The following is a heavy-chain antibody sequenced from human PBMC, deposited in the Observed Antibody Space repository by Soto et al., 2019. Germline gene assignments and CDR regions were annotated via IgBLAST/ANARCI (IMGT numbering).Heavy chain of an antibody. V-gene: IGHV6-1*01. CDR3: AREEWVSPFDY. D-gene: IGHD3-3*01. CDR1: GDCVSSNSAA. CDR2: TYYRSKWYN. Sequence: SRTLSLTRAISGDCVSSNSAAWNWVRQSPSGGLEWLGRTYYRSKWYNDYAVSVKSRITINPDTSKNQFSLQLNSVTPEDTAVYYCAREEWVSPFDYWGQGTLVTVSS. J-gene: IGHJ4*02.